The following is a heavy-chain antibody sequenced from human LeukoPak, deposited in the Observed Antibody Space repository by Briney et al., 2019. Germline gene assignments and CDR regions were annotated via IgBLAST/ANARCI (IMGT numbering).Heavy chain of an antibody. Sequence: PSETLSLTCSVSGDSISRGYYWSWIRQPPGKGLEWIGYIYYSGSGSTNHNPALKSRVTISVDTSKNQFSLTLSSVTAADTAVYYCARHAVYAGSGWSFDYWGKGTLVTVSS. CDR2: IYYSGSGST. CDR3: ARHAVYAGSGWSFDY. J-gene: IGHJ4*02. D-gene: IGHD6-19*01. CDR1: GDSISRGYY. V-gene: IGHV4-59*08.